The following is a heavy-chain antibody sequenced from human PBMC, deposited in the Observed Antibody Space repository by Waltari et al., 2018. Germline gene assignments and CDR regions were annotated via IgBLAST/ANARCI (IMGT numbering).Heavy chain of an antibody. D-gene: IGHD2-15*01. CDR2: IYYSWST. CDR1: GGSISSSSYY. J-gene: IGHJ4*02. Sequence: QLQLQASGPGLVKPSETLSLTCTVSGGSISSSSYYWGWIRQPPGKGLEWIGSIYYSWSTYSNPSLKSRVTISVDTSKNQFSLKLSSVTAADTAVYYCARLEVVAADFNYWGQGTLVTVSS. CDR3: ARLEVVAADFNY. V-gene: IGHV4-39*07.